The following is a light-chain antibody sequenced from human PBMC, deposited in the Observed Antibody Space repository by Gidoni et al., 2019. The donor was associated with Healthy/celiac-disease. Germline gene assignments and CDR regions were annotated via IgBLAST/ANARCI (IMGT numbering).Light chain of an antibody. CDR3: QQSYSTPVI. J-gene: IGKJ3*01. CDR2: AAS. CDR1: QSISSY. Sequence: DIQMTQSPSSLSASVGDRVTITCRASQSISSYLNWYQQKPGKAPKLLIYAASSLQSGVPSRFSGSGSGTDFTLTISSLQPEDFATYYCQQSYSTPVIFXPXTKVDIK. V-gene: IGKV1-39*01.